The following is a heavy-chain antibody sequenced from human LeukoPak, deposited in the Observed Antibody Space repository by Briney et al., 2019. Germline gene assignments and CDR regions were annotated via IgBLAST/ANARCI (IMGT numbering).Heavy chain of an antibody. D-gene: IGHD6-13*01. CDR2: ISYDGSNK. J-gene: IGHJ6*03. CDR3: ARDRGSSWYFHYYYYMDV. CDR1: GFTFSSYA. Sequence: SGGSLRLSCAASGFTFSSYAMHWVRQAPGKGLEWVAVISYDGSNKYYADSVKGRFTISRDNSKNTLYLQMNSLRAEDMAVYYCARDRGSSWYFHYYYYMDVWGKGTTVTISS. V-gene: IGHV3-30*04.